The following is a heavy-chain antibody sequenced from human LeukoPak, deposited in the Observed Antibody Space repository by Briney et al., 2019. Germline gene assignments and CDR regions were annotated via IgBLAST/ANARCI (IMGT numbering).Heavy chain of an antibody. D-gene: IGHD6-13*01. Sequence: SETQSLICTVSGGSISSNYWSWSRQPPGKGLERIGYIYYSGSTNYNPSLKSRVTISVDTSKNQFSLKLSSVTAADTAVYYCARGGHSSSWYHWYFDLWGRGTLVIVSS. CDR1: GGSISSNY. CDR3: ARGGHSSSWYHWYFDL. V-gene: IGHV4-59*01. J-gene: IGHJ2*01. CDR2: IYYSGST.